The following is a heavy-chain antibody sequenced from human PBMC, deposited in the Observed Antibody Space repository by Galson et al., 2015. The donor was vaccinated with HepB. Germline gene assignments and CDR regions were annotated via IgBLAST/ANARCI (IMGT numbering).Heavy chain of an antibody. D-gene: IGHD6-6*01. Sequence: SVKVSCKASGYTFTGYYMHWVRQAPGQGLEWMGRINPNSGGTNYAQKFQGRVTMTRDTSISTAYMELSRLRSDDTAVYYCARDLSYVADSSSRADDYWGQGTLVTVSS. CDR2: INPNSGGT. V-gene: IGHV1-2*06. J-gene: IGHJ4*02. CDR1: GYTFTGYY. CDR3: ARDLSYVADSSSRADDY.